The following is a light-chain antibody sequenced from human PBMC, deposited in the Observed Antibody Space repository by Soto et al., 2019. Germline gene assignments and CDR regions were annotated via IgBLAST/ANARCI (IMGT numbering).Light chain of an antibody. J-gene: IGLJ1*01. CDR3: STYTSSNTPNYV. CDR2: DVS. Sequence: QSALTQPASVSGSPGQSTTISCTGTSTDVGDYKYVSWYQKHPGKAPKLIIFDVSSRPAGISNRFSGSKSGKTASLTISGLQPEDESDFYCSTYTSSNTPNYVFGTGTKLTVL. CDR1: STDVGDYKY. V-gene: IGLV2-14*01.